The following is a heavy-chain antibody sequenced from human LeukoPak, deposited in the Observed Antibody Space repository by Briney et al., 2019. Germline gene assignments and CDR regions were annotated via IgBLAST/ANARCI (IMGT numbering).Heavy chain of an antibody. Sequence: GGSLRLSCAASGFTFSSYWMSWVRQAPGKGLEWVANIKQDGSEKYYVDSVKGRFTIFRDNAKNSLYLQMNSLRAEDTAVNYCARGSVYYDFWSGFTIDYWGQGTLVTVSS. J-gene: IGHJ4*02. CDR1: GFTFSSYW. D-gene: IGHD3-3*01. CDR2: IKQDGSEK. CDR3: ARGSVYYDFWSGFTIDY. V-gene: IGHV3-7*04.